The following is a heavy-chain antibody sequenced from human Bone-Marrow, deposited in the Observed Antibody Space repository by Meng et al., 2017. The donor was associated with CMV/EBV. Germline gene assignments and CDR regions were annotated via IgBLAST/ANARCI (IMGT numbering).Heavy chain of an antibody. CDR1: GFTFSNYA. J-gene: IGHJ6*02. CDR2: ISISGSTI. Sequence: GESLKISCAASGFTFSNYAMSWIRQAPGEGLECVSYISISGSTIYYADSVKGRFTISRDSAKNSLYLQMNSLRAEDTAVYYCARRDAINYYYGLDVWGQGTTVTASS. D-gene: IGHD2-8*01. CDR3: ARRDAINYYYGLDV. V-gene: IGHV3-11*04.